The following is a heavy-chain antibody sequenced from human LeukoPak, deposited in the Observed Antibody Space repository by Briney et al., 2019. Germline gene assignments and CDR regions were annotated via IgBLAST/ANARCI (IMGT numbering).Heavy chain of an antibody. CDR3: AKDKASTTKYYGMDV. CDR1: GFLPDDYT. V-gene: IGHV3-9*02. D-gene: IGHD2/OR15-2a*01. CDR2: ISWNSRTI. Sequence: QPRRCLSLSCALSGFLPDDYTTHCVRQVPGRCRGWVSSISWNSRTIEYADSVKGRFTIARDNGKNSLYLQMNSLRSEDTALYYCAKDKASTTKYYGMDVWGQGTTVTVSS. J-gene: IGHJ6*02.